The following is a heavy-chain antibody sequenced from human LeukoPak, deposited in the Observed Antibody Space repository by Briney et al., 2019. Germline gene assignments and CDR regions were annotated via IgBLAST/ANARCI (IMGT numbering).Heavy chain of an antibody. Sequence: ASLKVSCKASGHTFTGYYMHWVRQAPGQGLEWMGWINPNSGGTNYAQKFQGRVTMTRDTSISTAYMELSRLRSDDTAVYYCARARSLRYFDWSVDYWGQGTLVTVSS. CDR3: ARARSLRYFDWSVDY. CDR1: GHTFTGYY. J-gene: IGHJ4*02. CDR2: INPNSGGT. D-gene: IGHD3-9*01. V-gene: IGHV1-2*02.